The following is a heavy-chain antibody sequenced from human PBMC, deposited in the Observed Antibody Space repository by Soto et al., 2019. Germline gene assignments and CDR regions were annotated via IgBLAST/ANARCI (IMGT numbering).Heavy chain of an antibody. V-gene: IGHV3-7*03. D-gene: IGHD2-15*01. Sequence: PGGSLRLSCAASGVTFSSYWMSWVRQAPGKGLEWVANIKQDGSEKYYVDSVKGRFTISRDNAKNSLYLQMNSLRAEDTAVYYCARETYCSGGSCYYNWFDPWGQGTLVTVSS. CDR2: IKQDGSEK. CDR1: GVTFSSYW. CDR3: ARETYCSGGSCYYNWFDP. J-gene: IGHJ5*02.